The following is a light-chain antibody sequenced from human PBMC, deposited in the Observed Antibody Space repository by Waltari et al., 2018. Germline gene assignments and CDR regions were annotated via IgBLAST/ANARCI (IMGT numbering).Light chain of an antibody. J-gene: IGKJ4*01. V-gene: IGKV3-15*01. Sequence: EMVMTQSPATLSVSPGDRATLSCRASQSLSSNLAWYQQKPGQAPRLLIYGASTRATGIPARFSGSGSGTEFTLTISSLQSEDFAVYYCQQYNDWPRVTFGGGTKVEIK. CDR2: GAS. CDR3: QQYNDWPRVT. CDR1: QSLSSN.